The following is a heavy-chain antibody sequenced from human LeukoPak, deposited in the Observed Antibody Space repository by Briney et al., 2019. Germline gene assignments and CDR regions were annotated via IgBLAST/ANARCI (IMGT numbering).Heavy chain of an antibody. J-gene: IGHJ4*02. V-gene: IGHV3-30*18. D-gene: IGHD6-19*01. CDR2: ISYDGSNK. Sequence: GGSLRLSCAASGSTFSSYGMHWVRQAPGKGLEWVAVISYDGSNKYYADSVKGRFTISRDNSKNTLYLQMNSLRAEDTAVYYCAKGRSGWAYYFDYWGQGTLVTVSS. CDR3: AKGRSGWAYYFDY. CDR1: GSTFSSYG.